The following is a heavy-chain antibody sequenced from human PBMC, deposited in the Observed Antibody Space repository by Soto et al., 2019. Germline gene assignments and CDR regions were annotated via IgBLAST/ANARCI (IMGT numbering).Heavy chain of an antibody. CDR2: IIPIFGTA. V-gene: IGHV1-69*01. CDR1: GGIFSSYA. J-gene: IGHJ4*02. D-gene: IGHD3-22*01. Sequence: QEQLVQSGAAVKKPGSSVKVSCKASGGIFSSYAISWVRQAPGQGLGWLGGIIPIFGTANYAQKFQGRVTISADESTNIAYMDLSSLMSEDTAIYYCARGGSGYVWCNELGGQGTRGTVS. CDR3: ARGGSGYVWCNEL.